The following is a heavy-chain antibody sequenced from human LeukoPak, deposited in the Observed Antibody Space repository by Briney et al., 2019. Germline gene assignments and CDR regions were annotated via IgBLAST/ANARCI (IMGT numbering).Heavy chain of an antibody. CDR1: RFTFDDYA. D-gene: IGHD6-13*01. CDR3: AKGFSRIAAAGTEVNY. V-gene: IGHV3-43*02. CDR2: ISGDGGST. Sequence: PGGSLRLSCAASRFTFDDYAMPWVRQAPGKGLEWVSRISGDGGSTYYADSVKGRFTISRDNSKNSLYLQMNSLRTEDTALYYCAKGFSRIAAAGTEVNYWGQGTLVTVSS. J-gene: IGHJ4*02.